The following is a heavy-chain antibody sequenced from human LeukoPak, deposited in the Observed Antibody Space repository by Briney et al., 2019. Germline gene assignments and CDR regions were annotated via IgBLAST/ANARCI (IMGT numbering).Heavy chain of an antibody. CDR1: GFTFSSYA. D-gene: IGHD6-13*01. CDR3: ARAAAGTVSPLGY. J-gene: IGHJ4*02. CDR2: ISYDGSNK. V-gene: IGHV3-30-3*01. Sequence: PGGSLRLSCAASGFTFSSYAMHWVRQAPGKGLEWVAVISYDGSNKYYADSVKGRFTISRDNSKNTLYLQMNSLRAEDTAVYYCARAAAGTVSPLGYWGQGTLVTVSS.